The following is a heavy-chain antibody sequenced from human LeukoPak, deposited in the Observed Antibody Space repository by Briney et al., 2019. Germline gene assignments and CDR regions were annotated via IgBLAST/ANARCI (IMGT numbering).Heavy chain of an antibody. V-gene: IGHV1-18*01. CDR2: ISSYNGNT. D-gene: IGHD3-10*01. CDR1: GFTFNTYG. J-gene: IGHJ5*02. CDR3: ATVYYYGSVYWFDP. Sequence: ASVKVSCKASGFTFNTYGISWVRQAPGQGLEWMGWISSYNGNTNYAQKFQGRFTMTTDTSTSTAYMELSSLRSEDTAVYYCATVYYYGSVYWFDPWGQGTLVTVSS.